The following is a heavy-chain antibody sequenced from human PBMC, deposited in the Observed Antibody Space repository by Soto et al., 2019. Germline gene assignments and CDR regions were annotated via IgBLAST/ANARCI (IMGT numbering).Heavy chain of an antibody. Sequence: ASVKVSCKASGYTFTSYGISWVRQAPGQGLEWMGWISAYNGNTNYAQKLQGRVTMTTDTSTSTAYMELRSLRSDDTAVYYCARDPADIVVVPAAMTDAFDIWGQGTRVTVSS. CDR3: ARDPADIVVVPAAMTDAFDI. CDR1: GYTFTSYG. V-gene: IGHV1-18*01. D-gene: IGHD2-2*01. J-gene: IGHJ3*02. CDR2: ISAYNGNT.